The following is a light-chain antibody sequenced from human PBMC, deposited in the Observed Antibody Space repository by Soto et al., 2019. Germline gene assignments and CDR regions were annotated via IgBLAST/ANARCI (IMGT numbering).Light chain of an antibody. CDR2: DAS. J-gene: IGKJ3*01. Sequence: DIQMTQSPSSVSASVGDRVTITCRASQGISSRLAWYQQKPGKAPKILLYDASSLQSGVTSRFSGSGSGTDFTLTISSLQPEDFATYYCQQANSFPFTFGPGTKVDIK. CDR1: QGISSR. CDR3: QQANSFPFT. V-gene: IGKV1-12*01.